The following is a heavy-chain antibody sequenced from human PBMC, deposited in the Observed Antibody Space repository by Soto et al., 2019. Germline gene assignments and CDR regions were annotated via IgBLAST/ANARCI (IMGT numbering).Heavy chain of an antibody. J-gene: IGHJ4*01. Sequence: YGGGRGSKMNGKGLEWMGIIYPGDSDTRYSPSFQGQVTISADKSISTAYLQWSSLRASDTAMYYRARIWVRASSTVFASWG. D-gene: IGHD6-13*01. CDR2: IYPGDSDT. CDR1: YG. CDR3: ARIWVRASSTVFAS. V-gene: IGHV5-51*01.